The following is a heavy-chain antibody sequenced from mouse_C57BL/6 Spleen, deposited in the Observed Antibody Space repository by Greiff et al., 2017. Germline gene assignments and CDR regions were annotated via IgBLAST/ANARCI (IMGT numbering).Heavy chain of an antibody. CDR1: GYTFTSYW. CDR2: IDPSDSET. D-gene: IGHD4-1*01. Sequence: VQLQQPGAELVKPGSSVKLSCKASGYTFTSYWMHWVKQRPIQGLEWIGNIDPSDSETHYNQKFKDKATLTVDKSSSTAYMQLSSLTSEDSAVXYGARGGTGRYYAMDYGGQGTSVTVSS. CDR3: ARGGTGRYYAMDY. J-gene: IGHJ4*01. V-gene: IGHV1-52*01.